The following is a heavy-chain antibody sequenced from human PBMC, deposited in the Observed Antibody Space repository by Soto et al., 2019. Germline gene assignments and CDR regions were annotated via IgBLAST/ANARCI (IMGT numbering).Heavy chain of an antibody. Sequence: PGESLKISCKGFGYSFDTYWIGWVRQLPGKGLEWIGITYPGDSETRYSPSFQGQVIISADKSINTAYLQWSSLKASDTAMYYCAICPGSYYYYFDRWGPGTLVTVSS. CDR2: TYPGDSET. J-gene: IGHJ4*02. D-gene: IGHD3-10*02. CDR1: GYSFDTYW. V-gene: IGHV5-51*01. CDR3: AICPGSYYYYFDR.